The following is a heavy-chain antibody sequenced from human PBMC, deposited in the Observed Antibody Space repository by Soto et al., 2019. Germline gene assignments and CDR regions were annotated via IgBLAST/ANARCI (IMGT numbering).Heavy chain of an antibody. CDR2: INHSGST. D-gene: IGHD2-15*01. CDR3: ARFPYCSGGSCYQKKSFDS. J-gene: IGHJ4*02. CDR1: GGSFSGYY. Sequence: SETLSLTCAVYGGSFSGYYWSWIRQPPGKGLEWIGEINHSGSTNYNPSLKSRVTISVDTSKNQFSLKLSSVTAADTAVYYCARFPYCSGGSCYQKKSFDSWGQETLVPVSS. V-gene: IGHV4-34*01.